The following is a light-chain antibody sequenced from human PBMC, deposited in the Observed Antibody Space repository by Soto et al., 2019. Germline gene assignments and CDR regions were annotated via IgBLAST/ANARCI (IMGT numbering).Light chain of an antibody. CDR2: LGS. CDR1: QSLLHSDGYNY. J-gene: IGKJ5*01. V-gene: IGKV2-28*01. Sequence: DIVMTQSPLSLPVTPGEPASISCRSSQSLLHSDGYNYLDWYLQKPGQSPQLLISLGSDRASGVPDRFSGSGSGTDFTLKINRVEAEDVGVYYCMQTLQTPTAFGQGTRLEIK. CDR3: MQTLQTPTA.